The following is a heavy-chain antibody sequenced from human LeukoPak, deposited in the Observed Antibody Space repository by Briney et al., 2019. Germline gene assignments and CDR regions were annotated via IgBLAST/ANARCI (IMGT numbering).Heavy chain of an antibody. CDR3: AKDRWNTVMAHFDY. CDR2: ISGSGGST. CDR1: GLAFSNYA. D-gene: IGHD5-18*01. Sequence: PGGSLRLSCAATGLAFSNYAMSWARQAPGKGLEWVSGISGSGGSTYYADSVKGRFTISRDNSKNTLYLQMNSLRAEDTAVYYCAKDRWNTVMAHFDYWGQGTLVTVSS. J-gene: IGHJ4*02. V-gene: IGHV3-23*01.